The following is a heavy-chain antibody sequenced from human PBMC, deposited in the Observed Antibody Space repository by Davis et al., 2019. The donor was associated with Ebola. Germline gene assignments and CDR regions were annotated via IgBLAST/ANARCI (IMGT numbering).Heavy chain of an antibody. D-gene: IGHD3-10*01. CDR2: ISYDGSVK. CDR1: GFTFSTYG. Sequence: PGGSLRLSCAASGFTFSTYGMHWVRQAPGKGLEWVAVISYDGSVKYLTDSVKGRFSISRDNTKNSLYLQMDSLRVEDTAVYYCARDRSGYYGSAYYFDHWGQGTQVTVSS. CDR3: ARDRSGYYGSAYYFDH. V-gene: IGHV3-30*03. J-gene: IGHJ4*02.